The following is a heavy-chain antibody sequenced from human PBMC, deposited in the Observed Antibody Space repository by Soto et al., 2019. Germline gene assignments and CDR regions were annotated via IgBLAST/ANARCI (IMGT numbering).Heavy chain of an antibody. V-gene: IGHV3-23*01. Sequence: EVQLLESGGGLVQPGGSLRLSCTASGFTFTYYAFSWVRQAPGKGLEWVSAISANGQGIYYADSVRGRFTISRDNSKNTVFRHMDRLGGEDRAVYYCAKDRDYPRGQLHYWGQGTLGTVSS. D-gene: IGHD3-10*01. CDR3: AKDRDYPRGQLHY. CDR1: GFTFTYYA. J-gene: IGHJ4*02. CDR2: ISANGQGI.